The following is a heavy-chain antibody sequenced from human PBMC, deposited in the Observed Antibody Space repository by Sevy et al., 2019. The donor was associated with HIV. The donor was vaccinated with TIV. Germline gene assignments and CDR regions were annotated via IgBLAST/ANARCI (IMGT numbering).Heavy chain of an antibody. Sequence: GSLRLSCAASGFTFSSYAMSWVRQTPGKGLEWVSAISGGGGSIYYADSVKGRFTISRDNSKNTLYLQMNSLRAEDTAVYYCAKDGLGYCSGGSCRTDWYFDLWGRGTLVIVSS. D-gene: IGHD2-15*01. CDR1: GFTFSSYA. CDR2: ISGGGGSI. V-gene: IGHV3-23*01. CDR3: AKDGLGYCSGGSCRTDWYFDL. J-gene: IGHJ2*01.